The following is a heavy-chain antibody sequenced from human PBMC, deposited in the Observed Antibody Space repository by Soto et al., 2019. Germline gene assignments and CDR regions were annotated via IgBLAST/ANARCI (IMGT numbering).Heavy chain of an antibody. CDR3: ARHLTYCSAGSCYSDFPYYGMDV. CDR1: GGSISSSSYY. J-gene: IGHJ6*02. D-gene: IGHD2-15*01. V-gene: IGHV4-39*01. CDR2: IFYSGST. Sequence: PSETLSLTCTVSGGSISSSSYYWGWIRQPPGKGLEWIGSIFYSGSTYYNPSLKSRVTISVDTSKNQFSPKLSSVTAADTAVYYCARHLTYCSAGSCYSDFPYYGMDVWGQGTTVT.